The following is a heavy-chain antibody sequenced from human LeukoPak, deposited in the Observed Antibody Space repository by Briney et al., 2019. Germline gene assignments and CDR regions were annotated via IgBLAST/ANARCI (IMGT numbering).Heavy chain of an antibody. V-gene: IGHV4-34*01. J-gene: IGHJ6*03. CDR2: INHSGST. D-gene: IGHD5-18*01. CDR1: GGSFSGYY. CDR3: ARRPSGYSYGASYYYYYMDV. Sequence: PSETLSLTCAVYGGSFSGYYWSGIRQPPGKGLEWMGEINHSGSTNYNPSLKSRVTISVDTSKNQFSLKLSSVTAADTAVYYCARRPSGYSYGASYYYYYMDVWGKGTTVTISS.